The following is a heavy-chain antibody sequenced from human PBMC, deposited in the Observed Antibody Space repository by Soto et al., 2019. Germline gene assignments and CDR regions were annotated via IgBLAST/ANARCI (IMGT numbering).Heavy chain of an antibody. D-gene: IGHD6-6*01. Sequence: ASVKVSCKASGYTFTSYGISWVRQAPGQGLEWMGWISAYSGNTNYAQKLQGRVTMTTDTSTSTAYMELRSLRSDDTAVYYCASSSWPYYYYGMDVWGQGTTVTVSS. V-gene: IGHV1-18*04. CDR1: GYTFTSYG. CDR3: ASSSWPYYYYGMDV. J-gene: IGHJ6*02. CDR2: ISAYSGNT.